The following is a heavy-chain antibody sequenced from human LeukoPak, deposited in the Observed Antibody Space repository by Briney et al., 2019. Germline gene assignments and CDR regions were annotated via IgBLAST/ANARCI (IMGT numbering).Heavy chain of an antibody. J-gene: IGHJ4*02. CDR3: ARGGVLKSVDY. CDR1: GGSIGSHY. Sequence: SETLSLTCTVSGGSIGSHYWTWIRQTPGKGLEWIGYVYDIGTTKYNPSLKSRVTISVDTSKNQFSLRLSSVTAADTAVYYCARGGVLKSVDYWGQGTLVAVSS. CDR2: VYDIGTT. V-gene: IGHV4-59*11. D-gene: IGHD3-16*01.